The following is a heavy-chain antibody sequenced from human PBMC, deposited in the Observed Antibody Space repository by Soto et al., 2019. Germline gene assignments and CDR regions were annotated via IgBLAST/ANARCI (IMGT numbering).Heavy chain of an antibody. CDR1: GYSFTSYW. Sequence: ESLKLSCKGSGYSFTSYWIGWVRRMAGKGLEWMGITYPGDSYTRYSPSFQGKVTISADQSISTAYLQWSSLKASDTAMYYCARLIVPPHYYGMDVWGQGTTVTVSS. D-gene: IGHD2-8*01. CDR2: TYPGDSYT. J-gene: IGHJ6*02. V-gene: IGHV5-51*01. CDR3: ARLIVPPHYYGMDV.